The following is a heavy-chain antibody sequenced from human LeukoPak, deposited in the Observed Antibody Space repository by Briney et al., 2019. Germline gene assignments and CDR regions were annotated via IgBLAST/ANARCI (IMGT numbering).Heavy chain of an antibody. D-gene: IGHD4-17*01. CDR1: GFTFSSYW. CDR3: AKDGRDGDTAFDY. J-gene: IGHJ4*02. V-gene: IGHV3-7*01. CDR2: IKQDGSDK. Sequence: GGSLRLSCEASGFTFSSYWMSWVRQAPGKGPEWVAHIKQDGSDKNYADSVKGRFTVSRDNAKNSLYLQMNSLRAEDTAVYYCAKDGRDGDTAFDYWGQGTLVTVSS.